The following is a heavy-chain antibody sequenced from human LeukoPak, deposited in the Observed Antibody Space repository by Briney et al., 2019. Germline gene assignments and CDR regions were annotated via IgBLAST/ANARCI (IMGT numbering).Heavy chain of an antibody. D-gene: IGHD6-19*01. V-gene: IGHV1-18*01. CDR2: ISGYSGST. J-gene: IGHJ4*02. Sequence: ASVKVSCKTSGYTFATYSINWVRQAPGQGLEWMGWISGYSGSTNYAQKLQGRVTMTTATSTTTAYMELRSLKSDDTAVYYCARGHSSGRDYYFDTWGQGTLVTVSS. CDR3: ARGHSSGRDYYFDT. CDR1: GYTFATYS.